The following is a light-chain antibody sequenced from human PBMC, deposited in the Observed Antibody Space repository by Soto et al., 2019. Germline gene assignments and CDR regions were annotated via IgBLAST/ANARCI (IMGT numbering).Light chain of an antibody. J-gene: IGKJ5*01. Sequence: DIQMTQSPSSLFASVGDRVAITGQATQDINIYLNWYQKKKGKAPNILIYDASNLEIGVPSRLSGSGYGTHFTFTISSLKNEDIGTYYCQQYDILTITFGRGTRLEIK. CDR2: DAS. CDR1: QDINIY. CDR3: QQYDILTIT. V-gene: IGKV1-33*01.